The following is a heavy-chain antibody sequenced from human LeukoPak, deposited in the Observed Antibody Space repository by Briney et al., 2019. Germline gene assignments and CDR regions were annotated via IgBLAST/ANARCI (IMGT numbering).Heavy chain of an antibody. D-gene: IGHD4-17*01. Sequence: DPGRSLRLSCAASGFTFTRYDMHWVRQASGKGLEWVAVISNDESNKDYGNSVKGRFTIARDNSKNTLYLQMNSLRAEDTAAYYCARAGYGDPHFDFWGQGTLVTVSS. J-gene: IGHJ4*02. CDR1: GFTFTRYD. CDR2: ISNDESNK. V-gene: IGHV3-30-3*01. CDR3: ARAGYGDPHFDF.